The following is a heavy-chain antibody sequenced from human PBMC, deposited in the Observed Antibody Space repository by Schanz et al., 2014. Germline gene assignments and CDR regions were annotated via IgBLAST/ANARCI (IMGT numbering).Heavy chain of an antibody. CDR3: ASSGAGYSSSWDFDY. J-gene: IGHJ4*02. CDR2: INPSGGST. Sequence: QVHLVQSGAEVHKPGASVKVSCKTSGYTFVSYSMHWVRQAPGQGLEWMGMINPSGGSTTYAQKFQGRVTNTADKSTSTAYMDLSSLRPEDTAVYYCASSGAGYSSSWDFDYWGQGTLVTVSS. D-gene: IGHD6-13*01. V-gene: IGHV1-46*01. CDR1: GYTFVSYS.